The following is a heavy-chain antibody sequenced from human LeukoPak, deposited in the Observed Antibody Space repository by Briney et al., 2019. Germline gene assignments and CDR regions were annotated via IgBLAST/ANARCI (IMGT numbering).Heavy chain of an antibody. V-gene: IGHV1-18*01. CDR2: ISGHNAKT. CDR3: ARVVRIAARPLDY. D-gene: IGHD6-6*01. CDR1: GYTFTSYG. Sequence: ASVKVSCKTSGYTFTSYGISWVRQAPGQGLEWMGWISGHNAKTNYAQKLHGRVTITTDTSTSSAYMELRSLRSDDTAVYYCARVVRIAARPLDYWGQGTLVTVSS. J-gene: IGHJ4*02.